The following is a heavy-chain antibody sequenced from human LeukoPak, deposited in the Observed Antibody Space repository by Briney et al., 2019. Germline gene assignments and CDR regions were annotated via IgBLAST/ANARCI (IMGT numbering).Heavy chain of an antibody. CDR1: GYSISSGYY. Sequence: SETLSLTCTVSGYSISSGYYWGWIRQPPGKGLEWIGSIYHSGSTYYNPSLKSRVTISVDTSKNQFSLKLSSVTAADTAVYYCARGRTYCSGGSCYLYYFDYWGQGTLVTVSS. CDR2: IYHSGST. D-gene: IGHD2-15*01. CDR3: ARGRTYCSGGSCYLYYFDY. J-gene: IGHJ4*02. V-gene: IGHV4-38-2*02.